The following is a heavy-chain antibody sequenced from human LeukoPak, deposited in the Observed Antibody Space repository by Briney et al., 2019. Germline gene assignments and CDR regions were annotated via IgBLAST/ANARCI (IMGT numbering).Heavy chain of an antibody. CDR3: AKDPHLGLYDSSGPPGGDY. CDR1: GFTFSSYW. V-gene: IGHV3-43*02. CDR2: ISGDGGST. Sequence: PGGSLRLSCAASGFTFSSYWMSWVRQAPGKGLEWVSLISGDGGSTYYADSVKGRFTISRDNSKNSLYLQMNSLRTEDTALYYCAKDPHLGLYDSSGPPGGDYWGQGTLVTVSS. D-gene: IGHD3-22*01. J-gene: IGHJ4*02.